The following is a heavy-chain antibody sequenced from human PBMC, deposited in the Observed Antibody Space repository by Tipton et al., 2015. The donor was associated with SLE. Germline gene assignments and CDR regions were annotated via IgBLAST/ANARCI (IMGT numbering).Heavy chain of an antibody. CDR1: GFTFSSYA. CDR2: ISGSGGST. J-gene: IGHJ4*02. Sequence: SLRLSCAASGFTFSSYAMSWVRQAPGKGLEWVSAISGSGGSTYYADSVKGRFTISRDNSKNTLYLQMNSLRAEDTAVYFCARYYCTTTRCYYFDYWGRGTLVTVSS. CDR3: ARYYCTTTRCYYFDY. D-gene: IGHD2-2*01. V-gene: IGHV3-23*01.